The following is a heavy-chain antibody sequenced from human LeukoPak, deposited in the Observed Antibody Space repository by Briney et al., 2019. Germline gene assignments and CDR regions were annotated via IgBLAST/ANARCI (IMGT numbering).Heavy chain of an antibody. CDR3: VLGSPFDY. V-gene: IGHV3-48*02. CDR1: GFTFSSYS. J-gene: IGHJ4*02. Sequence: GGSLRLSCAASGFTFSSYSMNWVRQAPGKGLEWVSYISSSSRSIYYADSVKGRFTISRDNANNSLSLQMNSLRDEDTAVYYCVLGSPFDYWGQGTLVTVST. D-gene: IGHD3-10*01. CDR2: ISSSSRSI.